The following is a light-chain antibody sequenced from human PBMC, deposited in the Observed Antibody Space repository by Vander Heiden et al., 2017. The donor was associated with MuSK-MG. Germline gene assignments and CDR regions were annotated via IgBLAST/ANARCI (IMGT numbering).Light chain of an antibody. J-gene: IGKJ1*01. CDR2: AAS. CDR1: QGIRND. CDR3: RQDDNYPRT. Sequence: IQLTQSPSSLSASVGDRVTITCRASQGIRNDLGWYQQKPGKAPKLLIYAASSLQSGVPSRFSGSGSGTDFTLTISILHPEDFATYYCRQDDNYPRTFGQGTNVEIK. V-gene: IGKV1-6*01.